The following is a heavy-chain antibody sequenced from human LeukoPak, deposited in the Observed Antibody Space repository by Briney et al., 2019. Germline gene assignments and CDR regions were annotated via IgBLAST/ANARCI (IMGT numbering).Heavy chain of an antibody. V-gene: IGHV1-2*02. J-gene: IGHJ5*02. D-gene: IGHD4-17*01. CDR1: GYTFTGYY. CDR2: INPNSGGT. Sequence: ASVKVSCKASGYTFTGYYMHWVRQAPGQGLEWMGWINPNSGGTNYAQKFQGRVTMTRDTSISTAYMELSRLRSDDTAVYSCATERDTVTTGHNWFAPWGQGTLVTVSS. CDR3: ATERDTVTTGHNWFAP.